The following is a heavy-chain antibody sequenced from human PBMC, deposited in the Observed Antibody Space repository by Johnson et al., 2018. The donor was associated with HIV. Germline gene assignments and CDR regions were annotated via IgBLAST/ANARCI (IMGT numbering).Heavy chain of an antibody. CDR1: GFTFSSYA. D-gene: IGHD1-1*01. CDR2: INQDGSEK. J-gene: IGHJ3*02. Sequence: VQLVESGGGVVQPGRSLRLSCAASGFTFSSYAMHWVRQAPGKGLEWVANINQDGSEKYYVDSVKGRFTISRDNSKNTLYLQMNSLRAEDTAVYYCATSTASDALDIWGQGTMVTVSS. V-gene: IGHV3-7*02. CDR3: ATSTASDALDI.